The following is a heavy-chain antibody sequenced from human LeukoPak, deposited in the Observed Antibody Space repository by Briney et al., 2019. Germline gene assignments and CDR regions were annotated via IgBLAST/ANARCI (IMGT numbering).Heavy chain of an antibody. CDR1: GFTFSSYE. Sequence: GGSLRLSCAASGFTFSSYEMNWVRQAPGKGLEWVSYISSSGSTIYYADSVKGRFTISRDNAKNSLYLQMNSLRAEDTAVYYCARNRGYTYESDAFHMWGQGTMVTVSS. J-gene: IGHJ3*02. CDR3: ARNRGYTYESDAFHM. D-gene: IGHD5-18*01. CDR2: ISSSGSTI. V-gene: IGHV3-48*03.